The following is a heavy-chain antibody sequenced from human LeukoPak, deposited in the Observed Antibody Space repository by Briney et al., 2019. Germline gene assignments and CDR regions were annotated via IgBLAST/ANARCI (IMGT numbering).Heavy chain of an antibody. Sequence: EASVKVSCKASGGTFSSYAISWVRQAPGQGLEWMGGIIPIFGTANYAQKFQGRVTITADESTSTAYMELSRLRSDDTAVYYCARDRKATVTTADYWGQGTLVTVSS. V-gene: IGHV1-69*13. CDR1: GGTFSSYA. CDR2: IIPIFGTA. CDR3: ARDRKATVTTADY. J-gene: IGHJ4*02. D-gene: IGHD4-17*01.